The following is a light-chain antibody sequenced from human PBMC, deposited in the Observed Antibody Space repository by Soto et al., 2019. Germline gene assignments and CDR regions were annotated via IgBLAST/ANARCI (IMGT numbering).Light chain of an antibody. V-gene: IGKV1-5*01. CDR1: QTISSW. CDR2: DAS. J-gene: IGKJ1*01. CDR3: QQYSSYSRT. Sequence: DIQMTQSPFTLSASVGARVTITCRASQTISSWLAWYQQKPGKAPKLLIYDASSLESGVPSRFSGSGSGTECTLTISSLQPDDVATYYCQQYSSYSRTLGQGTKVDIK.